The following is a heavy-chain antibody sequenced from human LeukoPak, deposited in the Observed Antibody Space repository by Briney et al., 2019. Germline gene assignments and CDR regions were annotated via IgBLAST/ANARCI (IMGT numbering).Heavy chain of an antibody. V-gene: IGHV1-69*05. J-gene: IGHJ4*02. CDR2: IIPIFGTA. D-gene: IGHD3-22*01. Sequence: SVKVSCKASGGTFSSYAISWVRQAPGQGLEWMGGIIPIFGTANYAQKFQGRVTITTDESTSTAYMELSSLRSEDTAVYYCARAYYYDSSGYYFDYWGQGTLVTVSS. CDR3: ARAYYYDSSGYYFDY. CDR1: GGTFSSYA.